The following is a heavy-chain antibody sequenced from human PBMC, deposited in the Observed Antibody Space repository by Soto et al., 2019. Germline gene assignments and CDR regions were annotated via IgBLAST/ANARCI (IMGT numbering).Heavy chain of an antibody. CDR2: ISGSGGST. CDR1: GFAFSSYA. J-gene: IGHJ3*02. Sequence: EVQLLESGGGLVQPGGSLKLSCAASGFAFSSYAMSWLRQAPGKGLEWVSAISGSGGSTYYADSVKGRFTISRDNSKNTLYLQMNSLRAEDTAVYYCAKEFRAGTGDLGYDAFDIWGQGTMVTVSS. CDR3: AKEFRAGTGDLGYDAFDI. V-gene: IGHV3-23*01. D-gene: IGHD7-27*01.